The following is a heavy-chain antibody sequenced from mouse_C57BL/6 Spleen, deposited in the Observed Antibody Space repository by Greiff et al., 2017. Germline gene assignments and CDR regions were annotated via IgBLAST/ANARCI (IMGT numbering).Heavy chain of an antibody. CDR3: ATHYYGSSYTYAMDY. J-gene: IGHJ4*01. V-gene: IGHV2-2*01. CDR1: GFSLTSYG. Sequence: VQLQQSGPGLVQPSQSLSITCTVSGFSLTSYGVHWVRQSPGKGLEWLGVIWSGGSTDYNAAFISRLSISKDNSKSQVFFKMNSLQADDTAIYYCATHYYGSSYTYAMDYWGQGTSVTFSS. D-gene: IGHD1-1*01. CDR2: IWSGGST.